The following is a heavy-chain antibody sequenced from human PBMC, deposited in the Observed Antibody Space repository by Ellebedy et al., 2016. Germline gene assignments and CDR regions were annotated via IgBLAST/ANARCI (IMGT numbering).Heavy chain of an antibody. CDR3: AKEGDLPETASAFEV. CDR1: GHTFTGYF. D-gene: IGHD3-16*01. V-gene: IGHV1-2*02. Sequence: ASVKVSCXASGHTFTGYFVHWVRQAPGQGLEWMGWINPNSGDASYAQKFQGRVTMTRDTSISTDYMELSRLRSDDTAVYYCAKEGDLPETASAFEVWGQGTMVSVSS. J-gene: IGHJ3*01. CDR2: INPNSGDA.